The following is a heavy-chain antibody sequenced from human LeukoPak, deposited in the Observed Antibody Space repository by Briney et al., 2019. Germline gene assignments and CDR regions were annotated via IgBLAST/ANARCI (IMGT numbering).Heavy chain of an antibody. CDR3: ARGSELSYDFWSGYHGSY. Sequence: SVKVSCKASGGTFSSYAISWVRQAPGQGLEWMGGIIPIFGTANYAQKFQGRVTITADESTSTAYMELSSLRSEDTAVYYCARGSELSYDFWSGYHGSYWGQGTLVTVSS. J-gene: IGHJ4*02. V-gene: IGHV1-69*13. CDR1: GGTFSSYA. D-gene: IGHD3-3*01. CDR2: IIPIFGTA.